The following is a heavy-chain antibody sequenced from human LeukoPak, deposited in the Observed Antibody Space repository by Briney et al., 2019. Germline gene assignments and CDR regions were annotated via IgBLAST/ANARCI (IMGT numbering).Heavy chain of an antibody. J-gene: IGHJ6*02. V-gene: IGHV1-69*01. D-gene: IGHD2-2*01. CDR3: ATPGYCSSTSCSPSYYYYGMDV. CDR2: IIPIFATA. Sequence: SVNVSCKASGGTFSSYAISWVRQAPGQGLEWMGGIIPIFATANYAQKFQGRVTITADESTSTAYMELSSLRSDDTAVYYCATPGYCSSTSCSPSYYYYGMDVWGQGTTVTVSS. CDR1: GGTFSSYA.